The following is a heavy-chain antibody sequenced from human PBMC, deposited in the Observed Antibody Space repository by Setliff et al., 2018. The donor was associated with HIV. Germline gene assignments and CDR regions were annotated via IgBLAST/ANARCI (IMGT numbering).Heavy chain of an antibody. CDR1: GFTFTSYW. CDR2: LNTDGSGM. J-gene: IGHJ4*02. Sequence: PGGSLRLSCATSGFTFTSYWINWVRQAPGKGLERVAYLNTDGSGMYYAYSVKGLFTISRDNARSLVFLQMNSLRAEDTGIYYCARDGHSHNDLDYWGQGTLVTVSS. V-gene: IGHV3-7*01. D-gene: IGHD5-12*01. CDR3: ARDGHSHNDLDY.